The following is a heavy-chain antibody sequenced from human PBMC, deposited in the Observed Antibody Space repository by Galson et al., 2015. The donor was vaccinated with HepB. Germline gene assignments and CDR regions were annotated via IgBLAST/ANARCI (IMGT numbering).Heavy chain of an antibody. CDR3: ARTGDGGAFDI. CDR2: TYYRSKWYN. J-gene: IGHJ3*02. D-gene: IGHD7-27*01. V-gene: IGHV6-1*01. Sequence: WNWIRQSPSRGLEWLGRTYYRSKWYNDYAVSVKSRIHINPDTSKNQFSRQLNSVTPEDTAVYYCARTGDGGAFDIWGQGTMVTISS.